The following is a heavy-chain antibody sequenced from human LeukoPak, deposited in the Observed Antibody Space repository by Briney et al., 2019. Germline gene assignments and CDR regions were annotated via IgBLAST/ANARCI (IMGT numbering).Heavy chain of an antibody. CDR3: ARNSGSYVTDY. CDR1: GGTFSSYA. D-gene: IGHD1-26*01. J-gene: IGHJ4*02. CDR2: IIPIFGTA. V-gene: IGHV1-69*13. Sequence: TVKVSCKASGGTFSSYAISWVRQAPGQGLGWMGGIIPIFGTANYAQKFQGRVTITADESTITAYMELSSLRSEDTAVYYCARNSGSYVTDYWGQGTLVTVSS.